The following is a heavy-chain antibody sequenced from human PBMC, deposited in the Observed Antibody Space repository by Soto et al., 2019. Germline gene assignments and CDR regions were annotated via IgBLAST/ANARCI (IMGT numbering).Heavy chain of an antibody. CDR2: ISSSTRHT. V-gene: IGHV3-11*05. J-gene: IGHJ4*02. CDR3: ARGRGAAADYFDF. CDR1: GFTFLEYY. Sequence: GGSLRLSCAVSGFTFLEYYMTWIRQALWKGQEWGSYISSSTRHTNYADSVKGRFTISRDNAKNSLFLQMNSLRAEDTAVYYCARGRGAAADYFDFWGQGT. D-gene: IGHD6-13*01.